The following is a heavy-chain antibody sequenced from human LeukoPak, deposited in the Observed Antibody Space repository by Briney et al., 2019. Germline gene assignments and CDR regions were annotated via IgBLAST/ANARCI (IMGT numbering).Heavy chain of an antibody. CDR3: ASRGYCSGGSCYSPPYYYYYMDV. CDR1: GFTFSSYSMN. D-gene: IGHD2-15*01. Sequence: GSLRLSCAASGFTFSSYSMNWVRQAPGKGLEWIGSIYYSGSTYYNPSLKSRVTISVDTSKNQFSLKLSSVTAADTAVYYCASRGYCSGGSCYSPPYYYYYMDVWGKGTTVTVSS. J-gene: IGHJ6*03. V-gene: IGHV4-59*05. CDR2: IYYSGST.